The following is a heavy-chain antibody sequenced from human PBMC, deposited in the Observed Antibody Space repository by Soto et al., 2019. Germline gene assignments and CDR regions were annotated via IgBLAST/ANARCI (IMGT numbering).Heavy chain of an antibody. J-gene: IGHJ4*02. CDR1: GFTFSNYW. CDR3: ARDRWGPLIDN. Sequence: EVQLVESGGGLVQPGESLRLSCTASGFTFSNYWIHWVRQAPGKGLVWVSRINDDGSDTSYADSVKGRFTISRDNGKKRVDVQINSLRVGDTAVYYCARDRWGPLIDNWGQGTLVTVSS. D-gene: IGHD7-27*01. CDR2: INDDGSDT. V-gene: IGHV3-74*01.